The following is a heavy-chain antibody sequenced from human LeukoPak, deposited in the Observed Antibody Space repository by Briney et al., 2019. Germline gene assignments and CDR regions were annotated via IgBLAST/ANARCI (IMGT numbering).Heavy chain of an antibody. V-gene: IGHV4-39*01. Sequence: TSETLSLTCTVSGGSISSSSYYWGWIRQPPGKGLEWIGSIYYSGSTYYNPSLKSRVTISVDTSKNQFSLKLSSVTAADTAVYYCASRDCSSTSCYFFDYWGQGTLVTVSS. CDR1: GGSISSSSYY. CDR2: IYYSGST. D-gene: IGHD2-2*01. J-gene: IGHJ4*02. CDR3: ASRDCSSTSCYFFDY.